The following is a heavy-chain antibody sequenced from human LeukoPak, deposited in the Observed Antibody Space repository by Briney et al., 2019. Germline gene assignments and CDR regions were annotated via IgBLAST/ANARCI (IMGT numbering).Heavy chain of an antibody. CDR3: ARQIVSGSMGCDF. J-gene: IGHJ4*02. D-gene: IGHD2-21*01. V-gene: IGHV1-2*02. Sequence: ASVKVSCKASAYTFGGYYIHWVRQAPGQGPEWMGWINFNSGGKIFAEKFQDRVTMARDTSISTAYMELSRLRSDDTAVYYCARQIVSGSMGCDFWGLGTLVTVSS. CDR2: INFNSGGK. CDR1: AYTFGGYY.